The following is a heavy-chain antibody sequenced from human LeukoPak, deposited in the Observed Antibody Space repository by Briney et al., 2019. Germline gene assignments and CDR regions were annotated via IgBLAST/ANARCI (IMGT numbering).Heavy chain of an antibody. Sequence: SETLSLTCTVSGGSISSSSYYWGWIRQPPGKGLEWIGSIYYSGSTYYNPSLKSRVTISVDTSKNQFSLKLSSVTAADTAVYYCARHPLDLILRYFDWFLGDYAFDIWGQGTMVTVSS. V-gene: IGHV4-39*01. CDR2: IYYSGST. D-gene: IGHD3-9*01. J-gene: IGHJ3*02. CDR3: ARHPLDLILRYFDWFLGDYAFDI. CDR1: GGSISSSSYY.